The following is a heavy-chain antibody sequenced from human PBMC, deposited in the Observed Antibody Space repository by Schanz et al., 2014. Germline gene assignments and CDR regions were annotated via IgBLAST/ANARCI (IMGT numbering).Heavy chain of an antibody. D-gene: IGHD6-13*01. Sequence: EVQLVESGGGLVQPGGSLRLSCAASGFTFSSYWMSWVRQAPGKGLEWVSAISGSGETTYYADSVKGRFTISRDNSKNALYLQMNSLRAEDTAVYYCARDRQQLVGRIGYYYGMDVWGQGTTVTVSS. V-gene: IGHV3-23*04. CDR3: ARDRQQLVGRIGYYYGMDV. J-gene: IGHJ6*02. CDR1: GFTFSSYW. CDR2: ISGSGETT.